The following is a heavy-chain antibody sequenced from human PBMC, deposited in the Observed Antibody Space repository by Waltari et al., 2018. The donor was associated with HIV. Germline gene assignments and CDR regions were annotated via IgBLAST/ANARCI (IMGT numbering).Heavy chain of an antibody. CDR2: NIPMFDTT. D-gene: IGHD5-12*01. J-gene: IGHJ4*02. CDR1: GGTFISQA. CDR3: ARSIRYSGFAEVYYFDY. V-gene: IGHV1-69*01. Sequence: QVQLVQSGAEVKKPGSSVKVSCKASGGTFISQAISWVRQAPGQGLEWMGGNIPMFDTTNYAQNFQGRVTITADESTSTAYMELSSLRSGDTAVYFCARSIRYSGFAEVYYFDYWGQGTLVTVSS.